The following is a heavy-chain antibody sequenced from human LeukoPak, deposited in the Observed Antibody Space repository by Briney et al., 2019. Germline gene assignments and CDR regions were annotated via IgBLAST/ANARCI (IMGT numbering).Heavy chain of an antibody. V-gene: IGHV3-9*01. D-gene: IGHD3-9*01. CDR1: GFTFDDYA. CDR3: AKERVDWRYFDY. Sequence: GGSLRLSCAASGFTFDDYAMHWVRQAPGKGLEWVSGFSWNSGSIDYSDSVKGRFTISRDNSKNTLYLQMNSLRAEDTAVYYCAKERVDWRYFDYWGQGTLVTVSS. J-gene: IGHJ4*02. CDR2: FSWNSGSI.